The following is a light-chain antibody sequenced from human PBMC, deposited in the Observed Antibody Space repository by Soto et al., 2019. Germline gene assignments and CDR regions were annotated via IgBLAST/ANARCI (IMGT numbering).Light chain of an antibody. Sequence: EIVLTQSPATLAVSPGNRATLSCRASQSVNSDLAWYQQKPGQAPRLLIYGASTRATGTPTRFSGSGSGTEFTLTFSSLQSEDFAVYFCQQYNNWPPYTFGQGTKLEIK. J-gene: IGKJ2*01. V-gene: IGKV3-15*01. CDR3: QQYNNWPPYT. CDR1: QSVNSD. CDR2: GAS.